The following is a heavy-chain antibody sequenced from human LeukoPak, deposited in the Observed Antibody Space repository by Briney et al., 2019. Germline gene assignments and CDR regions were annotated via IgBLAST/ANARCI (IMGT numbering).Heavy chain of an antibody. Sequence: GGSLRLSCAASGFTFSSYNMNGVRQAPGNGLEWVSSISSSSSTIYYADSVKGRFTISRDNAKNSLYLQMNSLRAEDTAVYYCARDSRQHFDYWGQGTLVTVSS. CDR3: ARDSRQHFDY. CDR1: GFTFSSYN. V-gene: IGHV3-48*01. CDR2: ISSSSSTI. J-gene: IGHJ4*02.